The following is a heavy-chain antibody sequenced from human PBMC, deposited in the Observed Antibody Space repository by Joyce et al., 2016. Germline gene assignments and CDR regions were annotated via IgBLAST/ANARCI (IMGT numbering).Heavy chain of an antibody. CDR2: RSCEGRKK. D-gene: IGHD3-22*01. V-gene: IGHV3-30*04. CDR1: GITFSSYA. J-gene: IGHJ4*02. CDR3: ARAGYYDSSGYLPLFY. Sequence: QVQMVESGGGVVQPGRSLRLSCAGCGITFSSYAMYGVRQAPGKGMEWVAYRSCEGRKKLHADSLKGRFTISRDSSQNTLYLQMSSLRPEDTAVYYCARAGYYDSSGYLPLFYWGQGTLVTVSS.